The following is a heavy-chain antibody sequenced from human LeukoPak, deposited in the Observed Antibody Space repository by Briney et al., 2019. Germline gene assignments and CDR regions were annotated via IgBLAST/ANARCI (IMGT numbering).Heavy chain of an antibody. D-gene: IGHD5-24*01. Sequence: PGGSLRLSCAASGFTFSSYAMHWVRQAPGKGLEWVAVISYDGSNKYYADSVKGRFTISRDNSKNTLYLQMNSLRAEDTAVYYCARGGRDRDTGDAFDIWGQGTMVTVSS. CDR2: ISYDGSNK. CDR3: ARGGRDRDTGDAFDI. J-gene: IGHJ3*02. CDR1: GFTFSSYA. V-gene: IGHV3-30-3*01.